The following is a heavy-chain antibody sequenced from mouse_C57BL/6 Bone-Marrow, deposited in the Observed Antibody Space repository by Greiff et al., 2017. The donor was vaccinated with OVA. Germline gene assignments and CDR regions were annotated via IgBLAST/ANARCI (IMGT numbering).Heavy chain of an antibody. CDR3: ATLYTTHDAMDY. CDR2: IWRGGST. V-gene: IGHV2-5*01. J-gene: IGHJ4*01. Sequence: QVQLQQSGPGLVQPSQSLSITCTVSGFSLTTYGVHWVRQSPGKGLEWLGVIWRGGSTDYNAAFMSRLSITKDNSKSQVFFKMNSLQADDTAIYYCATLYTTHDAMDYWGQGTSVTVSS. CDR1: GFSLTTYG. D-gene: IGHD2-12*01.